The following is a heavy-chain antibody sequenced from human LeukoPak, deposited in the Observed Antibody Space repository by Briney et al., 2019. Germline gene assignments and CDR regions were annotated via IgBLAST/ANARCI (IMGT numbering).Heavy chain of an antibody. CDR3: ARVGTYDAFDI. CDR1: GFTVSSNF. CDR2: IYSGGST. D-gene: IGHD3-10*01. Sequence: GGSLRLSCAASGFTVSSNFMTWVRQAPGKGLEWVSAIYSGGSTYYADSVKGRFTISRDNSKNTLYLQMNSLRAEDTAVYYCARVGTYDAFDIWGQGTMVTVSS. V-gene: IGHV3-66*01. J-gene: IGHJ3*02.